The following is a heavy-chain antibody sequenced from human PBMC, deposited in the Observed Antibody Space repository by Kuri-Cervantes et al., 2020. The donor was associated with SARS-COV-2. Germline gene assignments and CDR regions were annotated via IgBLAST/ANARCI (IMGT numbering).Heavy chain of an antibody. Sequence: SETRSLTCTVSGGSISSNYWSWIRQPPGKGLEWIGYIYYSGSTNYNPSLKSRVTISVDTSKNQFSLKLSSVTAADTAVYYCARTYYYDSSGYYSFDYWGQGTLVTVSS. V-gene: IGHV4-59*01. D-gene: IGHD3-22*01. CDR3: ARTYYYDSSGYYSFDY. J-gene: IGHJ4*02. CDR2: IYYSGST. CDR1: GGSISSNY.